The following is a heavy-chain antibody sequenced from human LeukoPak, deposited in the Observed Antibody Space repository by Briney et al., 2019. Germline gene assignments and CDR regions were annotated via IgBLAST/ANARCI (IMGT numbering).Heavy chain of an antibody. CDR2: IGTAGDP. J-gene: IGHJ6*04. CDR1: GFTFSSYD. CDR3: ARGGMNRNESSGSYYKFRGYYYYYGMDV. V-gene: IGHV3-13*05. Sequence: HAGGSLRLSCAASGFTFSSYDMHWVRQATGKGLEWVSAIGTAGDPYYPGSVKGRFTISRENAKNSLYLQMNSLRAGDTAVYYCARGGMNRNESSGSYYKFRGYYYYYGMDVWGKGTTVTVSS. D-gene: IGHD3-10*01.